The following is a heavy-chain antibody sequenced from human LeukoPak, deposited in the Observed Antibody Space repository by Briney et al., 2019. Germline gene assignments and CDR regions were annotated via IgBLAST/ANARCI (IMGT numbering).Heavy chain of an antibody. D-gene: IGHD2-21*02. CDR1: GGSISRNSDY. J-gene: IGHJ6*02. V-gene: IGHV4-39*07. CDR2: IYYGGST. CDR3: ARPYCGGDCSQYLFQGLDV. Sequence: KTSETLSLTCTVSGGSISRNSDYWGWIRQPPGKGLEWIGSIYYGGSTYYNPSLKSRDTISVDTSKNQFSLKLSSVTAADTAVYYCARPYCGGDCSQYLFQGLDVWGQGTTVTVSS.